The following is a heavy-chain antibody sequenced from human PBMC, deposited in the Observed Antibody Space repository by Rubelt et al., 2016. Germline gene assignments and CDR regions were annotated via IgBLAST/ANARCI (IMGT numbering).Heavy chain of an antibody. CDR3: ARDHCVSSTCYLDY. V-gene: IGHV1-2*02. CDR2: INPNSGGT. J-gene: IGHJ4*02. Sequence: QVQLVQSGAEVKKPGASVKVSCKASGYTFSGYYMHWVRQAPGQGLEWVGWINPNSGGTNYIQKFQGRVTMTTATSITTAYMELNTLISDDTAVYYCARDHCVSSTCYLDYWGQGTLVTVSS. CDR1: GYTFSGYY. D-gene: IGHD2-2*01.